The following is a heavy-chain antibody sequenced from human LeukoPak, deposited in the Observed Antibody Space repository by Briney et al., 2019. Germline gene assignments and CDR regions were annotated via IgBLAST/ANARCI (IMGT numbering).Heavy chain of an antibody. CDR3: AREITVADTGHDGFDF. CDR1: GYTFTGYY. J-gene: IGHJ3*01. D-gene: IGHD6-19*01. Sequence: GASVKVSCTASGYTFTGYYMHWVRQAPGQGLEWMGWINPNSGGTKYAQKFQGRVTMTRAMSISISYMELSSLRSDDTAVYYCAREITVADTGHDGFDFWGQGTLVTVSS. CDR2: INPNSGGT. V-gene: IGHV1-2*02.